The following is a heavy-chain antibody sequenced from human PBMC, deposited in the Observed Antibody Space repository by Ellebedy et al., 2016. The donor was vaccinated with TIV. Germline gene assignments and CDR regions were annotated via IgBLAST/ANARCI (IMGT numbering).Heavy chain of an antibody. V-gene: IGHV4-31*03. J-gene: IGHJ4*02. CDR1: GGSLSSGGYY. Sequence: LRLSCTVSGGSLSSGGYYWSWIRQHPGTGLEWIGYIYYSGSTYYNPSLKSRVTISVDTSKNQFSLKLSSVTAADTAVYYCARTGSALLDYWGQGTLVTVSS. CDR3: ARTGSALLDY. D-gene: IGHD1-1*01. CDR2: IYYSGST.